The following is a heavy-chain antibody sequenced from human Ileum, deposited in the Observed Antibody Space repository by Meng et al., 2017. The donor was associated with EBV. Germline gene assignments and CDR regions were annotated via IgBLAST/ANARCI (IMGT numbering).Heavy chain of an antibody. V-gene: IGHV1-18*01. CDR2: ISTYNGDT. Sequence: QVQLVQAGGEGKKPGASVKVSCNTSGYTFTIYGITWVRQAPGQGLEWMGWISTYNGDTNYSEKFQGRVSMTTDTSTRTVYMELGSLRSDDTAVYYCARVMRWRDGGSSHDALDIWGQGTLVTVSS. CDR1: GYTFTIYG. CDR3: ARVMRWRDGGSSHDALDI. J-gene: IGHJ3*02. D-gene: IGHD4-23*01.